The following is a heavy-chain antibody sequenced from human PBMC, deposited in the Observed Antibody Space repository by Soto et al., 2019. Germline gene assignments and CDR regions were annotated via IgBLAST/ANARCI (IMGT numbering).Heavy chain of an antibody. J-gene: IGHJ4*02. CDR2: INSDGSST. CDR3: VRGFAVTTGGY. CDR1: GFTFSSYW. V-gene: IGHV3-74*01. D-gene: IGHD1-1*01. Sequence: EVQLVESGGGLVQSGGSLRLSCAASGFTFSSYWMYWVRQAPGKGLAWVSRINSDGSSTNFADSVKGRFTISRDNAKNTLYLQMNSLRAEDTAVYYCVRGFAVTTGGYWGQGTLVTVSS.